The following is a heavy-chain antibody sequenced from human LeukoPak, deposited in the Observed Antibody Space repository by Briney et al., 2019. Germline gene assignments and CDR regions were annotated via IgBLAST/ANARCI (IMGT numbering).Heavy chain of an antibody. V-gene: IGHV4-59*01. CDR3: ARDHDGSYFDY. Sequence: SETLPLTCTVSGGSISSYYWSWIRQPPGKGLEWIGYIYYSGSTNYNPSLKSRVTISVDTSKNQFSLKLSSVTAADTAVYYCARDHDGSYFDYWGQGTLVTVSS. J-gene: IGHJ4*02. CDR1: GGSISSYY. D-gene: IGHD1-26*01. CDR2: IYYSGST.